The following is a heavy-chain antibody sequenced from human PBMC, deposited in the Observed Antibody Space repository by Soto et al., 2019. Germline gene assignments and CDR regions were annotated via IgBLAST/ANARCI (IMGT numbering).Heavy chain of an antibody. D-gene: IGHD5-12*01. J-gene: IGHJ4*02. CDR3: ATAKWLRLPATLDY. CDR2: FDPEDCET. CDR1: GYTXTELS. V-gene: IGHV1-24*01. Sequence: SXKVSCKVSGYTXTELSMDLVRQAPGKGLEWMGGFDPEDCETIYAQKFQGIVTMTDDTSTDTAYIELSSMRSEDTAVYYCATAKWLRLPATLDYWGQGTLGTVSS.